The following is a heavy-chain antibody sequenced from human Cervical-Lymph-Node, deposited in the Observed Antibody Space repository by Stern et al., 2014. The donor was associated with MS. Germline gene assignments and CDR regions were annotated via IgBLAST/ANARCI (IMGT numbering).Heavy chain of an antibody. D-gene: IGHD3-9*01. CDR1: GFTFSSYS. V-gene: IGHV3-21*01. J-gene: IGHJ5*02. CDR3: ARDLRYPPFDP. CDR2: ISSSSSYI. Sequence: EVQLVESGGGLVKPGGSLRLSWAASGFTFSSYSINWVRQAPGKGLEWVSSISSSSSYIYCADSVKGRFTISRDNAKNSLYLQMNSLRAEDTAVYYCARDLRYPPFDPWGQGTLVTVSS.